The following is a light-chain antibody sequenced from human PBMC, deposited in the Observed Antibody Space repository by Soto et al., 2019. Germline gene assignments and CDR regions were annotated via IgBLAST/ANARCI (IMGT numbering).Light chain of an antibody. Sequence: ETIMTQSPATLSVSPGERATLSCRASQSVSNNLAWYQQRPGQAPRLLIFRATNRATGVPDRFRATGSGTEFTLTISSLQSEDFAVYYCQQYNNWPPGTFGQGTKVEIK. CDR3: QQYNNWPPGT. V-gene: IGKV3-15*01. CDR2: RAT. J-gene: IGKJ1*01. CDR1: QSVSNN.